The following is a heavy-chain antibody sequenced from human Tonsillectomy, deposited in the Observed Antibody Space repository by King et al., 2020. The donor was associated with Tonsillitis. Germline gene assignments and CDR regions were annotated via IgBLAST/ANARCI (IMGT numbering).Heavy chain of an antibody. Sequence: QLQESGPGLVKPSETLSLTCTVSGGSISSYYWSWIRPPPGKGLEWIGYIYYSGSTNYNPSLKSRVTISVDTSKNQFSLKLSSVTAADTAVYYCARETPGDYGDYYHAFDIWGQGTMVTVSS. D-gene: IGHD4-17*01. V-gene: IGHV4-59*01. CDR1: GGSISSYY. CDR2: IYYSGST. CDR3: ARETPGDYGDYYHAFDI. J-gene: IGHJ3*02.